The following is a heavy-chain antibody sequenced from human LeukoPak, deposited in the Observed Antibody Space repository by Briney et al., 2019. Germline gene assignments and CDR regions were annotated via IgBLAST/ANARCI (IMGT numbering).Heavy chain of an antibody. D-gene: IGHD2-2*02. CDR1: GYTFTGYY. J-gene: IGHJ4*02. V-gene: IGHV1-2*02. CDR3: AREDCSSTSCYKFYDY. CDR2: INPNSGGT. Sequence: GASVKVSCKASGYTFTGYYMHWVRQAPGQGLEWMGWINPNSGGTNYAQKFQGRVTMTRDTSNSTAYMELSRLRSDDTAVYYCAREDCSSTSCYKFYDYWGQGTLVTVSS.